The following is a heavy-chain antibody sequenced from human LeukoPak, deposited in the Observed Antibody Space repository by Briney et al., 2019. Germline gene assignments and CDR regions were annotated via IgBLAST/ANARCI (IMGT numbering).Heavy chain of an antibody. CDR2: ISGSGGST. D-gene: IGHD6-19*01. J-gene: IGHJ4*02. Sequence: GGSLRLSCAASGFTFSAYAMSWVRQAPGKGLEWVSAISGSGGSTYYADSVKGRFTISRDNSKNTVYLQMNSLRPEDTAVYYCATHAIAVAGRGFDYWGQGTLVTVSS. V-gene: IGHV3-23*01. CDR3: ATHAIAVAGRGFDY. CDR1: GFTFSAYA.